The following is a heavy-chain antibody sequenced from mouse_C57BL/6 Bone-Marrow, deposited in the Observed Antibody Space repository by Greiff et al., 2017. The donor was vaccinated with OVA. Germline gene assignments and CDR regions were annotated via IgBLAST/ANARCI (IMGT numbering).Heavy chain of an antibody. CDR3: ARDWGSPQKWYFDV. J-gene: IGHJ1*03. D-gene: IGHD1-1*01. CDR2: IYPGDGDT. Sequence: QVQLQQSGPELVKPGASVKISCKASGYAFSSSWMNWVKQRPGKGLEWIGRIYPGDGDTNYNGKFKGKATLTADKSSSTAYMQLSSLTSEDSAVYFCARDWGSPQKWYFDVWGTGTTVTVSS. CDR1: GYAFSSSW. V-gene: IGHV1-82*01.